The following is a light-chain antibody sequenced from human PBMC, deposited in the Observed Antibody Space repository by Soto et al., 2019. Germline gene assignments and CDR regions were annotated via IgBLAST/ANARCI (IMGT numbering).Light chain of an antibody. CDR1: QSVVTNS. CDR3: QQYGGARWT. J-gene: IGKJ1*01. V-gene: IGKV3-20*01. Sequence: EIVLTQSPGTLSLSPGERATLSCRASQSVVTNSLAWYQQKPGQAPRLTIYGASNRATGIPDRFSGRGSGTDFTLTISRLEPEDCAVYYCQQYGGARWTFGQGTKGDIK. CDR2: GAS.